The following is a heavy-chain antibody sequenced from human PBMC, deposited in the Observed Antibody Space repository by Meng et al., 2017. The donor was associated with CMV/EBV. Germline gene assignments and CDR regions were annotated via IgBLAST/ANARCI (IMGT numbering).Heavy chain of an antibody. J-gene: IGHJ5*02. Sequence: ASVKVSCKASGYTFTGYYMHWVRQAPGQGLEWMGWINPNSGGTNYAQKFQGRVTMTRDTSISTAYMELSRLRSDDTAVYYCARAQIAAQLGGYNWFDPWGQGTLVTVSS. CDR3: ARAQIAAQLGGYNWFDP. V-gene: IGHV1-2*02. CDR1: GYTFTGYY. CDR2: INPNSGGT. D-gene: IGHD6-6*01.